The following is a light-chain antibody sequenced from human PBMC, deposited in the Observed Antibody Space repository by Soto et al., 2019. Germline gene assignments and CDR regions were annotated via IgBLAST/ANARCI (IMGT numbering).Light chain of an antibody. V-gene: IGKV1-5*03. CDR3: QQSYSTPLT. J-gene: IGKJ4*01. CDR2: KAS. CDR1: QTISSW. Sequence: IRMTQSPSTLSGSVGDRVTITCLASQTISSWLAWYQQKPGKAPNLLIYKASTLKSGVPSRFSGSGSGTEFTLTISSLQPEDFATYYCQQSYSTPLTFGGGTKVDIK.